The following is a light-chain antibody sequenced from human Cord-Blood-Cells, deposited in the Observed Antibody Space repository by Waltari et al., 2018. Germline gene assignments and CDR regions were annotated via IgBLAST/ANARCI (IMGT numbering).Light chain of an antibody. Sequence: DLQMTQSPSSLSASVGDRVPITCRASQSISSYLNWYQQKPGKAPKLLIYAASSLQSGVPSRFSGSGSGTDFTLTISSLQPEDFATYYCQQSYSTPPFGQGTKVEIK. CDR2: AAS. J-gene: IGKJ1*01. CDR1: QSISSY. V-gene: IGKV1-39*01. CDR3: QQSYSTPP.